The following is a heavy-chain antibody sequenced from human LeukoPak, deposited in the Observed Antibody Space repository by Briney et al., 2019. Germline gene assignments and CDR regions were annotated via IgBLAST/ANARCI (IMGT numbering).Heavy chain of an antibody. CDR3: ARCGYSSSWYCAGFDY. V-gene: IGHV4-31*03. CDR1: GGSISSGGYY. D-gene: IGHD6-13*01. J-gene: IGHJ4*02. Sequence: RPSQTLSLTYTVSGGSISSGGYYWSWIRQHPGKGLEWIGYIYYSGSTYYNPSLKSRVTISVDTSKNQFSLKLSSVTAADTAVYYCARCGYSSSWYCAGFDYWGQGTLVTVSS. CDR2: IYYSGST.